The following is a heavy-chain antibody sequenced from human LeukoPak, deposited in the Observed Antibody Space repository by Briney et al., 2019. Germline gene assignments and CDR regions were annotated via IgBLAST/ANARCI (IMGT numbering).Heavy chain of an antibody. D-gene: IGHD2-15*01. CDR1: GFTFSTYG. Sequence: PGGSLRLSCAASGFTFSTYGMNWVRQAPGKGLEWLSHISSSSVSIYYADSVKGRFTISRDNAKNSLYLQMNSLRAEDTAVYYCASRFREGYCSGGSCYSFGYWGQGTLVTVSS. J-gene: IGHJ4*02. CDR3: ASRFREGYCSGGSCYSFGY. CDR2: ISSSSVSI. V-gene: IGHV3-48*01.